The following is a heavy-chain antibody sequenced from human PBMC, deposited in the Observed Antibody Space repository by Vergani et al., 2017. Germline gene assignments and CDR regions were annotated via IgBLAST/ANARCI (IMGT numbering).Heavy chain of an antibody. Sequence: QVQLVQSGAEVKKPGSSVKVSCKASGGTFSSYAISWVRQAPGQGLEWMGGIIPIFGTANYAQKFQGRVTITADESTSTAYMELSSLRSEDTAVYYCAIGQDIIVVPAAFDWFDPWSQGTLVTVYS. V-gene: IGHV1-69*01. CDR1: GGTFSSYA. J-gene: IGHJ5*02. D-gene: IGHD2-2*01. CDR3: AIGQDIIVVPAAFDWFDP. CDR2: IIPIFGTA.